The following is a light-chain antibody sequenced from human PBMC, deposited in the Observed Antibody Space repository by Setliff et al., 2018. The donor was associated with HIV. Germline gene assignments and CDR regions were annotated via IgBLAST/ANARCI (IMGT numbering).Light chain of an antibody. J-gene: IGKJ4*01. CDR1: QSVLYSSNNKNY. Sequence: DIVMTQSPDSLAVSLGERATINCKSSQSVLYSSNNKNYLAWYQQRPGQPPKLLIYWASTRESGVPDRFSGSGSGTDFTLTIRSLQAEDVAVYYCQQYYTTPLTFGGGTKMDIK. CDR2: WAS. V-gene: IGKV4-1*01. CDR3: QQYYTTPLT.